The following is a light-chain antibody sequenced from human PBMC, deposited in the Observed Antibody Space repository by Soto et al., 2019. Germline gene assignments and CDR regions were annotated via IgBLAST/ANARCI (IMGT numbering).Light chain of an antibody. CDR1: QSVSSN. J-gene: IGKJ4*01. Sequence: EIVMTQSPATLSVSPGERVTLSCRASQSVSSNLAWYQQKPGQGPRLLIYGASTRASGIPARFSGSGSGTQFTLTISSLQSEDFAVYYCQQFNTWPPVTFGGGTKVDIK. V-gene: IGKV3-15*01. CDR2: GAS. CDR3: QQFNTWPPVT.